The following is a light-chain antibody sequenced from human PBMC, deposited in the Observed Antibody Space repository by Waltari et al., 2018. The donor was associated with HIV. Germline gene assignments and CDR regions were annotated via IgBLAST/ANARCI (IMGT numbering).Light chain of an antibody. V-gene: IGKV3-11*01. CDR2: DES. Sequence: EIVLTQSPATLSLSPGERATLSCRASQSVGSYLAWYQQKPGQAPRLLIYDESKRATGIPARFSGSGSGTDFTLTISSLEPEDFAVYYCQQRSNWLTFGGGPRWRSN. J-gene: IGKJ4*01. CDR3: QQRSNWLT. CDR1: QSVGSY.